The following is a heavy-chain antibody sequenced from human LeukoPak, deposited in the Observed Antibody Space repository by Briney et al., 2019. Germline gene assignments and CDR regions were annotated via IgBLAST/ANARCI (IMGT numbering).Heavy chain of an antibody. D-gene: IGHD4-17*01. CDR1: GFTFSSYA. J-gene: IGHJ4*02. CDR2: ISGSGGST. Sequence: PGGSLRLSWAAAGFTFSSYAMSWVSQAPGKGLEWVSAISGSGGSTYYADSVKGRFTISRDNSKNTLYLQMNSLRAEDTAVYYCAKDYGDYEPPLVHYWGQGTLVTVSS. V-gene: IGHV3-23*01. CDR3: AKDYGDYEPPLVHY.